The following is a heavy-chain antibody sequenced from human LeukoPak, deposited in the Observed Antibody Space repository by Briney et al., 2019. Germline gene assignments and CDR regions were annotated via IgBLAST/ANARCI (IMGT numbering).Heavy chain of an antibody. CDR2: IKPNSGGT. CDR1: GYTFAGYY. V-gene: IGHV1-2*02. CDR3: ASAESHDYGET. Sequence: VSVKVSCKASGYTFAGYYVHWVRQAPGQGLEWMGWIKPNSGGTQYAQRFRGRVTMTRDTSITTAYMELTGLRSDDTAVYFCASAESHDYGETWGQGTLVTVSS. D-gene: IGHD4-17*01. J-gene: IGHJ4*02.